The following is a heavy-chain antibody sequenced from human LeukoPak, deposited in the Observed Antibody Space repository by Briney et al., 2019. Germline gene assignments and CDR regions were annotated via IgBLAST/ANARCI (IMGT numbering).Heavy chain of an antibody. D-gene: IGHD3-22*01. V-gene: IGHV3-30*18. CDR1: GFTFSSYG. CDR3: AKYTYYYDSSGPEDY. Sequence: GGSLRLSCAASGFTFSSYGMHWVRQAPGKGLEWVAVISYDGSNKYYADSVKGRFTISRDNSKNTLYLQMNSLRAEDTAVYYCAKYTYYYDSSGPEDYWGQGTLVTVSS. CDR2: ISYDGSNK. J-gene: IGHJ4*02.